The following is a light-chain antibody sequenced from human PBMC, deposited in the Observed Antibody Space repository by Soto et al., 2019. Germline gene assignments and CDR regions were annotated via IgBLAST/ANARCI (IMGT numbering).Light chain of an antibody. V-gene: IGKV1-17*01. Sequence: DIQMTQSPSSLSASVGDRVTITCRASQGIRTDLVWHQQKPGKAPTRLIYGASSLQSVVPSRFRDIGSSTEFTLTVSSLQPEDFATYYCLQRYNYPQTFGPGNTVETK. J-gene: IGKJ1*01. CDR3: LQRYNYPQT. CDR2: GAS. CDR1: QGIRTD.